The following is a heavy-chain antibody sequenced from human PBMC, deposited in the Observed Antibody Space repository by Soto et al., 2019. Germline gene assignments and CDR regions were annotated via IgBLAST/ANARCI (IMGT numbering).Heavy chain of an antibody. CDR1: GYTFTRYD. CDR2: MNPNSGNT. D-gene: IGHD6-13*01. J-gene: IGHJ6*03. CDR3: ARRGYGSRWPNVYMDV. V-gene: IGHV1-8*01. Sequence: GASVKVSCTASGYTFTRYDINWVRQATGQGLEWMGWMNPNSGNTGYAQKFQGRVTMTRNTSISTAYMELSSLRAEDMALYYCARRGYGSRWPNVYMDVWGKGTTVTVSS.